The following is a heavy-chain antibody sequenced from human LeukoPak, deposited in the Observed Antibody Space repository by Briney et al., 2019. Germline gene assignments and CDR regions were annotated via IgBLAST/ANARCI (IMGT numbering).Heavy chain of an antibody. D-gene: IGHD4-17*01. J-gene: IGHJ6*03. CDR1: GDSVSSNSAA. CDR3: ARAPTVTTSAVFVAYYYYYYMDV. CDR2: TYYRSKWYD. Sequence: SQTLSLTCAISGDSVSSNSAAWNWIRQSPSRGLEWLGRTYYRSKWYDDYAVSVKSRITINPDTSKNQFSLQLNSVTPEDTAVYYCARAPTVTTSAVFVAYYYYYYMDVWGKGTTVTVSS. V-gene: IGHV6-1*01.